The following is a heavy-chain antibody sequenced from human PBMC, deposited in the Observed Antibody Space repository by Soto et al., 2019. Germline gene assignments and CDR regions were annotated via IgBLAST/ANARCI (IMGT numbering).Heavy chain of an antibody. J-gene: IGHJ4*02. Sequence: GGSLRLSCAASGFTFSDYYMSWVRQAPGKGLEWVSYISGGGTNIHYAESVKGRFFVSRDNAKNSLYLLMNSLRVEDTAVYYCARGTESQVFFDYWGQGALVTVSS. D-gene: IGHD1-1*01. V-gene: IGHV3-11*01. CDR3: ARGTESQVFFDY. CDR1: GFTFSDYY. CDR2: ISGGGTNI.